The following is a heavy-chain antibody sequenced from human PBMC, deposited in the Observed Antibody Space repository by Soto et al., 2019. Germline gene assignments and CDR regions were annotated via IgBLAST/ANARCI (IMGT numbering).Heavy chain of an antibody. CDR3: AKDRNTPTYWGWFDS. J-gene: IGHJ5*01. Sequence: QVQLVESGGGVVQPGRSLRLSCAASGFTFSNYGMHWVRQAPGKGLEWVAVISYDGSNKNYADSVKGRFTISRDNSKNTLYLQMNSLIAEDTAVYYCAKDRNTPTYWGWFDSWGQGTLVTVSS. V-gene: IGHV3-30*18. D-gene: IGHD7-27*01. CDR1: GFTFSNYG. CDR2: ISYDGSNK.